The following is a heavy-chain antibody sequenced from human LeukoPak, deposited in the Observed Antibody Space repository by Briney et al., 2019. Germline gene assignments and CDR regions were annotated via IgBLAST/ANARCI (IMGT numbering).Heavy chain of an antibody. Sequence: PGGSLRLSCTASGFIFSDYGMHWVRQAPGERPECVAFLRSDGSNIYYGDSVRGRFTISRDNSKSTVYLQMSSLRADDTAVYYCARDSYWFDPWGQGTLVTVSS. CDR1: GFIFSDYG. V-gene: IGHV3-30*02. CDR3: ARDSYWFDP. J-gene: IGHJ5*02. CDR2: LRSDGSNI.